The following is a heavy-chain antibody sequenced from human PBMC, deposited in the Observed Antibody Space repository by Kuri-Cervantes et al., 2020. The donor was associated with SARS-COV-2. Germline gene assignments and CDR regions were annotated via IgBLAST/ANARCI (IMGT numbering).Heavy chain of an antibody. V-gene: IGHV3-15*01. D-gene: IGHD6-6*01. Sequence: GESLKISCAASGFTCSNARMSWVRQAPGKGPEWVGRIKSKTDGGTTDYAAPVKGRFTISRENSKNTLYLQMNSLTTGDTAVYYCTRETYSSSYWFDPWGQGTLVTVSS. J-gene: IGHJ5*02. CDR3: TRETYSSSYWFDP. CDR1: GFTCSNAR. CDR2: IKSKTDGGTT.